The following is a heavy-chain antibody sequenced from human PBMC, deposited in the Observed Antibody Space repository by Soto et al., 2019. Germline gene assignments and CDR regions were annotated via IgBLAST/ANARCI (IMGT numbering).Heavy chain of an antibody. V-gene: IGHV1-18*01. CDR2: ISPYTGNT. J-gene: IGHJ6*02. CDR1: GYIFVNYG. Sequence: QVQLVQSGDEVKKPGASVKVSCKASGYIFVNYGIAWVRQAPGQGLEWMGWISPYTGNTHSATKVQGRLTMTTDTSTSTAYTDLGSLTSEDTAVYYCVLVDNYVTPTPQDVWGQGTTVTVSS. CDR3: VLVDNYVTPTPQDV. D-gene: IGHD3-16*01.